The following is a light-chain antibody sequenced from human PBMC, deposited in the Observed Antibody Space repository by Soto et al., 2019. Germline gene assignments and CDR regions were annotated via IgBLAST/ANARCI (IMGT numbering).Light chain of an antibody. Sequence: QTVVTQSSSASASLGSSVKLTCTLNSGHSTYIIAWHQHQPGKAPRYLMKLEGSGSYNKGSGVPDRCSGSSSGADRYLTISNLQSEDEAAYYCETWDSDTRVFGGGTQLTVL. CDR1: SGHSTYI. V-gene: IGLV4-60*03. J-gene: IGLJ2*01. CDR3: ETWDSDTRV. CDR2: LEGSGSY.